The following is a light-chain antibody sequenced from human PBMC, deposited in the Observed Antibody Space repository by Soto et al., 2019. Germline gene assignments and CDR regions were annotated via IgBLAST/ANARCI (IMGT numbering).Light chain of an antibody. CDR1: QSISSW. V-gene: IGKV1-5*01. Sequence: DIQMTQSPSTLSASVGDRVTITCRDSQSISSWLAWYQQKPGKAPKLLIYDASSLESGVPSRFSGSGSGTEFTLTISSLQPDDFATYYCQQYNSYRETFGQGTKVEIK. CDR2: DAS. J-gene: IGKJ1*01. CDR3: QQYNSYRET.